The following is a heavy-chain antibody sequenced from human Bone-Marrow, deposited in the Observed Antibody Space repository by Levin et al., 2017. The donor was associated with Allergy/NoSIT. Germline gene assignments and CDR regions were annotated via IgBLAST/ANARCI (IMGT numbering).Heavy chain of an antibody. J-gene: IGHJ3*02. Sequence: GGSLRLSCAASGFAFSTFAMSWVRQAPGKGLEWVSAISGSGTNTYYADSVKGRFTISRDNSKNTLYLQINSLRAEDTGVYFCAEDRHVAVSRIHIWGQGTTVIVSS. CDR2: ISGSGTNT. V-gene: IGHV3-23*01. CDR1: GFAFSTFA. D-gene: IGHD2-21*01. CDR3: AEDRHVAVSRIHI.